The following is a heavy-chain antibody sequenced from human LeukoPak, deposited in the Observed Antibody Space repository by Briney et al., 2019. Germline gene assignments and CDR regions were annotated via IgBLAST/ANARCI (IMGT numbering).Heavy chain of an antibody. CDR2: INHSGST. D-gene: IGHD1-26*01. J-gene: IGHJ4*02. V-gene: IGHV4-34*01. Sequence: SETLSLTCAVYGGSFSGYYWSWIRQPPGKGLEWIGEINHSGSTNYNPSLKSRVTISVDTSKNQFSLKLSSVTAADTAVYYCARGRIVGARSFDYWGQGPLVTVSS. CDR1: GGSFSGYY. CDR3: ARGRIVGARSFDY.